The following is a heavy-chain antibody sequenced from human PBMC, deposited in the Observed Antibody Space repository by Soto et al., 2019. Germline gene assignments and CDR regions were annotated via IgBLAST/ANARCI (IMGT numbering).Heavy chain of an antibody. D-gene: IGHD2-2*01. Sequence: QVQLVQSGSEVKRPGSSVKVSCKTSGGIFKNFDIGWVRQSPVQGLEWMGEIIPLFNATNYAKKFRGRVTVTEDESTRTAYMELTRLTYDDTAVYVCEINAERNAQKFDFWGKGTLVTVSS. CDR3: EINAERNAQKFDF. CDR1: GGIFKNFD. J-gene: IGHJ4*02. V-gene: IGHV1-69*01. CDR2: IIPLFNAT.